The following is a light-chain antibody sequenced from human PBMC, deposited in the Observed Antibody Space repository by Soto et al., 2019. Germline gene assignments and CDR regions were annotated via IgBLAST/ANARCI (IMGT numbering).Light chain of an antibody. Sequence: QSALTQPASVSGSPGQSITISCTGTSSDVGGYNYVSWYQQYPGKAPKVMIYEVTNRPSGVSNRFSGSKSGNTASLTISGLQAEDEADYYCSSYTSSNTLIFGGGTKVIVL. J-gene: IGLJ2*01. V-gene: IGLV2-14*01. CDR1: SSDVGGYNY. CDR3: SSYTSSNTLI. CDR2: EVT.